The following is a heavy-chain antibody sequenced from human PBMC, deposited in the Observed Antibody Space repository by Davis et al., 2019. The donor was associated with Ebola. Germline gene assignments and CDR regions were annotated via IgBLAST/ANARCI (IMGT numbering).Heavy chain of an antibody. CDR2: TYYRSKWFV. D-gene: IGHD3-22*01. Sequence: SQTLSLTCSIPGDSVSSHTAAWNWIRQSPSRGLEWLGRTYYRSKWFVDYAVSVKSRMTINSDTSKNQFSLQLSSVTPEDTAVYYCARDPPYDQGYDYWGQGILVTVSS. CDR3: ARDPPYDQGYDY. CDR1: GDSVSSHTAA. J-gene: IGHJ4*02. V-gene: IGHV6-1*01.